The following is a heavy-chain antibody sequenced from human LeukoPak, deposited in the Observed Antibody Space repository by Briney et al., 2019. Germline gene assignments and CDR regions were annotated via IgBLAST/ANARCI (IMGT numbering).Heavy chain of an antibody. V-gene: IGHV1-18*01. D-gene: IGHD3-16*01. Sequence: ASVKVSCKASGYTFTSYGISWVRQAPGEGFEWMGWISGYDGKTNYAEKFQGRVTMITDISTSTAYMELRSLRSDDTAVYYCARGLSWGEDYWGQGALVTVSS. J-gene: IGHJ4*02. CDR1: GYTFTSYG. CDR2: ISGYDGKT. CDR3: ARGLSWGEDY.